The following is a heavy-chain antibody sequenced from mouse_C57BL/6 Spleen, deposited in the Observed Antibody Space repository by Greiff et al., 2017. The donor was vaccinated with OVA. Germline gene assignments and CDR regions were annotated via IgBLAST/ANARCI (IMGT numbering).Heavy chain of an antibody. J-gene: IGHJ4*01. D-gene: IGHD3-3*01. CDR2: IDPSDSYT. CDR3: AREKGDAMDY. CDR1: GYTFTSYW. V-gene: IGHV1-69*01. Sequence: VKLQQPGAELVMPGASVKLSCKASGYTFTSYWMHWVKQRPGQGLEWIGEIDPSDSYTNYNQKFKGKSTLTVDKSSSTAYMQLSSLTSEDSAVYYCAREKGDAMDYWGQGTSVTVSS.